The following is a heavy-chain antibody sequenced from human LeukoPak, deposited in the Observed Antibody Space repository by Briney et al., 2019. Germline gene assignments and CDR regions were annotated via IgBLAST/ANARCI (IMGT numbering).Heavy chain of an antibody. D-gene: IGHD3-10*01. CDR2: MSWNGDNI. Sequence: GGSLRLSCVASGFTFDDYAMHWVRQAPGKGLEWVSAMSWNGDNIAYADSVKGRFTISRDNAKNTLYLQMNSLRAEDTAVYYCARTMVRGVISSSYYFDYWGQGTLVTVSS. CDR1: GFTFDDYA. J-gene: IGHJ4*02. CDR3: ARTMVRGVISSSYYFDY. V-gene: IGHV3-9*01.